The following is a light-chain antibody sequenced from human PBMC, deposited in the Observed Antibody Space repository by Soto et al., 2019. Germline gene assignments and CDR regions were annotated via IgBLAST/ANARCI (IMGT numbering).Light chain of an antibody. CDR2: KDS. J-gene: IGLJ2*01. CDR3: QSADSSGTYVV. Sequence: SSELTQPPSVSVSPGQTARITCSGDALPKQYAYWYQQKPGQAPVLVIYKDSERPSGIPERFSGSSSGTTVTLTISGVQAEDEADYDCQSADSSGTYVVFGGGTKVTVL. V-gene: IGLV3-25*03. CDR1: ALPKQY.